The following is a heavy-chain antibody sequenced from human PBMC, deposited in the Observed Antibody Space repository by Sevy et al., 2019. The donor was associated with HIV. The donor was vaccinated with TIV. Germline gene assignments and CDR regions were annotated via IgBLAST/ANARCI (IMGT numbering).Heavy chain of an antibody. D-gene: IGHD3-22*01. V-gene: IGHV3-33*01. CDR3: ARGANYYDSSGSQPNFDY. Sequence: GGSLRLSCAASGFTFSSYGMHWLRQAPGKGLEWVALIWYDGSSKYYADSVKGRFTLSRDNSKNTLYLQMNSLRAEDTAVYYCARGANYYDSSGSQPNFDYWGQGTLVTVSS. CDR2: IWYDGSSK. J-gene: IGHJ4*02. CDR1: GFTFSSYG.